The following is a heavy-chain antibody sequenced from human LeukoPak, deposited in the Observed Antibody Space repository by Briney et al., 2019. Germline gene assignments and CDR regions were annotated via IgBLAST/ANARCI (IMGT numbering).Heavy chain of an antibody. Sequence: GGSLRPSCAASGFSFSSYAMSWVRQAPGKGLERVSTISGSDGTTYYADSVKGRFTISRDNSKNTLYLQMNSLRAEDTAVYYCAKGTSTYSSGSFDYWGRGTLVTVSS. CDR3: AKGTSTYSSGSFDY. D-gene: IGHD6-19*01. CDR2: ISGSDGTT. V-gene: IGHV3-23*01. J-gene: IGHJ4*02. CDR1: GFSFSSYA.